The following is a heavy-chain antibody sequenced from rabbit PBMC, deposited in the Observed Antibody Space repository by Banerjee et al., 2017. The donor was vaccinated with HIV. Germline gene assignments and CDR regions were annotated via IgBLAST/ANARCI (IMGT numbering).Heavy chain of an antibody. CDR3: ARDPFSSGVL. Sequence: QEQLEESGGDLVKPEGSLTLTCTASGFSFSRDYDMYWVRQAPGKGLEWIASIWTGSGNTYYASWAKGRFTISKTSSTTVTLQMTSLTVADTATYFCARDPFSSGVLWGPGTLVTVS. CDR2: IWTGSGNT. D-gene: IGHD4-1*01. CDR1: GFSFSRDYD. J-gene: IGHJ4*01. V-gene: IGHV1S45*01.